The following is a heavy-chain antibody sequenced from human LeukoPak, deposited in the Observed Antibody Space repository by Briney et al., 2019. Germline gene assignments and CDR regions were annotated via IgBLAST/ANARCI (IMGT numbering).Heavy chain of an antibody. J-gene: IGHJ6*03. D-gene: IGHD4-17*01. CDR3: ARGYGDPLDYYYYMDV. CDR1: GFPFSSYS. Sequence: GGSLRLSCAASGFPFSSYSMNWVRQAPGKGLEWVSSISTSSSYIHYADSVKGRFTISRDNAKNSLYLQMNSLRTEDTAVYYCARGYGDPLDYYYYMDVWGNGTTVTVSS. V-gene: IGHV3-21*01. CDR2: ISTSSSYI.